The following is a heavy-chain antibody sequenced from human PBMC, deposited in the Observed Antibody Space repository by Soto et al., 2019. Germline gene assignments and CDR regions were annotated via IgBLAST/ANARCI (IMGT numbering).Heavy chain of an antibody. Sequence: GGSLRLSCAASGFTFSSYGMHWVRQAPGKGLEWVAVISYDGSNKYYADSVKGRFTISRDNSKNTLYLQMNSLRAEDTAVYYCAKDRINWNYFDYWGQGTLVTVSS. CDR2: ISYDGSNK. D-gene: IGHD1-20*01. CDR1: GFTFSSYG. CDR3: AKDRINWNYFDY. J-gene: IGHJ4*02. V-gene: IGHV3-30*18.